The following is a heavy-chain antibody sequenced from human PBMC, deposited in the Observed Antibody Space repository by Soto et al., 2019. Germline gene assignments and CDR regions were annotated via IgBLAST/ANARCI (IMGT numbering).Heavy chain of an antibody. CDR1: GFTFSSYS. D-gene: IGHD4-17*01. J-gene: IGHJ4*02. CDR3: VGLMTTVTTGFRFDY. Sequence: GGSLRLSCAASGFTFSSYSMNWVRQAPGKGLEWVSYISSSSTIYYADSVKGRFTISRDNAKNSLYLQMNSLRAEDTAVYYCVGLMTTVTTGFRFDYWGQGTLVTVSS. V-gene: IGHV3-48*01. CDR2: ISSSSTI.